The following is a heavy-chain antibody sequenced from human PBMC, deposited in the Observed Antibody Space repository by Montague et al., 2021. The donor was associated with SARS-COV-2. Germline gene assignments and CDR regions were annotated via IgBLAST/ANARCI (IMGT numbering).Heavy chain of an antibody. CDR2: IYNSGST. D-gene: IGHD6-13*01. CDR1: GGSISRYS. CDR3: ARVGRGSSWYEVAFDI. J-gene: IGHJ3*02. V-gene: IGHV4-59*01. Sequence: SETLSLTCTVSGGSISRYSWTWIRQPPGKGLELIGYIYNSGSTNYNPSLTSRVTISVDTSKNQFSLKLSSVPAADTAVYYCARVGRGSSWYEVAFDIWGQGTMVTVSS.